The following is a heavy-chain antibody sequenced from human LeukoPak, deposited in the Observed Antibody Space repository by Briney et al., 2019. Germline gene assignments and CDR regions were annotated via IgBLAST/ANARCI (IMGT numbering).Heavy chain of an antibody. D-gene: IGHD6-13*01. V-gene: IGHV3-11*03. Sequence: GGSLRLPCAASGFTFSDYYMSWIRQAPGKGLEWVSYISSSSSYTNYADSVKGRFTISRDNAKNSLYLQMNSLRAEDTAVYYCARGFIAAVPVDYWGQGTLVTVSS. CDR2: ISSSSSYT. CDR1: GFTFSDYY. J-gene: IGHJ4*02. CDR3: ARGFIAAVPVDY.